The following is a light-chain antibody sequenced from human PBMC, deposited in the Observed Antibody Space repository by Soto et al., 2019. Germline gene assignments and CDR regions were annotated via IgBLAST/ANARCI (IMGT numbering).Light chain of an antibody. CDR2: LGS. CDR3: MQALETPYT. Sequence: EIVMTQSPPSLTVTPGEPASISCRLSQRLLHSNGNTFLDWYLQKPGQSPQLLIYLGSNRASGVPDRVSGSEAGTDFTLKISRVEAEDAGVYYCMQALETPYTFGQGTKVDIK. J-gene: IGKJ2*01. CDR1: QRLLHSNGNTF. V-gene: IGKV2-28*01.